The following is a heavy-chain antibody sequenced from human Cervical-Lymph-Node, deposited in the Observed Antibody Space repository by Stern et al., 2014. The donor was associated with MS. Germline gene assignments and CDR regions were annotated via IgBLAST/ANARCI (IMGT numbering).Heavy chain of an antibody. CDR1: GYTFTSYG. CDR2: ISSYNGNA. V-gene: IGHV1-18*04. J-gene: IGHJ4*02. D-gene: IGHD6-13*01. Sequence: VQLVQSGAEVKKPGASVKVSCKASGYTFTSYGISWVRQAPGQGLEWRGGISSYNGNANYAQKLQGRVTLTTDTSTSTAYMELRSLRSDDTAVYYCAREQGRYSSLHVPDYWGQGTLVTVSS. CDR3: AREQGRYSSLHVPDY.